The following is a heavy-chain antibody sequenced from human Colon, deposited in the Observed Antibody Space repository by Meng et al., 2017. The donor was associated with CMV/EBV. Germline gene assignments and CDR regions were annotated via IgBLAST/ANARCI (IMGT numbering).Heavy chain of an antibody. CDR1: GFTFDDYA. CDR2: ISLNSGSI. Sequence: SLKISCAASGFTFDDYAMHWVRQAPGKGLGWVSGISLNSGSIGYADSVKGRFTISRDNAKNSLYLQMNSLRAEDTALYYCAKDYSSGWYGGHYYYYYYGMDVWGQGTTVTVSS. V-gene: IGHV3-9*01. D-gene: IGHD6-19*01. J-gene: IGHJ6*02. CDR3: AKDYSSGWYGGHYYYYYYGMDV.